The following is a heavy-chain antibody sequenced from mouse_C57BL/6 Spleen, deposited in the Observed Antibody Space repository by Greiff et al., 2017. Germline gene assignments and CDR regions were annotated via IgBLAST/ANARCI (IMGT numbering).Heavy chain of an antibody. CDR2: ISYDGSN. J-gene: IGHJ4*01. V-gene: IGHV3-6*01. Sequence: ESGPGLVKPSQSLSLTCSVTGYSITSGYFWNWIRQLPGNKLEWMGYISYDGSNNYNPSLKNRISITRDTSKNQFFLKLNSVTTEDTATYYCARYYCGSSPYYAMDYWGQGTSVTVSS. CDR3: ARYYCGSSPYYAMDY. CDR1: GYSITSGYF. D-gene: IGHD1-1*01.